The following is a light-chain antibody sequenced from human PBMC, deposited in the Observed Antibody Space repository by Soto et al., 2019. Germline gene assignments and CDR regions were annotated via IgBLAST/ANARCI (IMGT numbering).Light chain of an antibody. CDR2: DVT. J-gene: IGLJ2*01. Sequence: QSVLTQPRSVSGSPGQSVTISCTGSSSDVGGYKYVSWYQQYPGKAPKLMIYDVTKRPSGVPDRFSGSKSGNTASLTISGLQAEDEADYYCCSYAGSSLVVFGGGTKVTVL. CDR1: SSDVGGYKY. V-gene: IGLV2-11*01. CDR3: CSYAGSSLVV.